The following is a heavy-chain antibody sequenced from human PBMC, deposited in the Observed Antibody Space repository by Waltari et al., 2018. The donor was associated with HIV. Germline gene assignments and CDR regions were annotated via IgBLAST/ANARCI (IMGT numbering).Heavy chain of an antibody. CDR1: GFSVSINY. V-gene: IGHV3-53*01. Sequence: EVQLVDSGGGLVQSGGSLSLPRAASGFSVSINYMSWVRQAPGKGLEWVSFIYSGGSTYYADSVKGRFTISRDNSKNTLYLQMNSLRAEDTAVYYCARDPHYWGQGTLVTVSS. CDR2: IYSGGST. J-gene: IGHJ4*02. CDR3: ARDPHY.